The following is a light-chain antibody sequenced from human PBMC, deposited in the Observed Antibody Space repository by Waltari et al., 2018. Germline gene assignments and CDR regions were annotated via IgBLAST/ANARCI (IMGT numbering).Light chain of an antibody. J-gene: IGLJ3*02. CDR1: STDVAGYDH. V-gene: IGLV2-8*01. CDR2: EVT. Sequence: QSALTQPPSASGSPGQSLTISCTGISTDVAGYDHVFWYQQHPANAPKLLIYEVTKRPSGVPDRFSGSKSDNTASLAVSGLQAEDEADYYCSSYAGGSSLMFGGGTKLTVL. CDR3: SSYAGGSSLM.